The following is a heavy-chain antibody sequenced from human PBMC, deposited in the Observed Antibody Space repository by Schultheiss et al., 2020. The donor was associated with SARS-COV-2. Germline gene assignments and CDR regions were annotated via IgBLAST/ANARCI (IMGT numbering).Heavy chain of an antibody. V-gene: IGHV3-11*04. CDR2: ISSSTSTI. J-gene: IGHJ4*02. CDR1: GFTFSDYY. D-gene: IGHD6-13*01. CDR3: VSALWQQLPI. Sequence: GGSLRLSCAASGFTFSDYYMSWIRQAPGKGLEWVSYISSSTSTIYYADSVKGRFTMSRDDAKDSLYLQMNSLRDEDTAVYYCVSALWQQLPIWGQGTLVTVSS.